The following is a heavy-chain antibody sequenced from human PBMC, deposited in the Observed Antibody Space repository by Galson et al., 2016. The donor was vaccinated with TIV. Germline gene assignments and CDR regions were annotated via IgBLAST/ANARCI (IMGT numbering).Heavy chain of an antibody. CDR1: GGSISSGGYY. CDR2: IYYSGGT. D-gene: IGHD1-26*01. CDR3: ARAALIVGATIFDS. Sequence: TLSLTCTVSGGSISSGGYYWLWIRQHPGKGLEWIGYIYYSGGTYYNPSLKSRVTMSVDTSKNQFSLKLSSVTAADTAVYYCARAALIVGATIFDSWGQGTLVTVSS. J-gene: IGHJ4*02. V-gene: IGHV4-31*03.